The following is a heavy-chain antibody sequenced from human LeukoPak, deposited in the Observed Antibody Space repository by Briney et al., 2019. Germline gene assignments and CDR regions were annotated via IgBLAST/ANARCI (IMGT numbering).Heavy chain of an antibody. J-gene: IGHJ3*02. CDR3: AKNGYCSSTSCYEDGAFDI. Sequence: GGSLRLSCAASGFTFSSYAMSWVRQAPGKGLECVSAISGSGGSTYYADSVKGRFTISRDNSKNTLYLQMNSLSAEDTAVYYCAKNGYCSSTSCYEDGAFDIWGQGTMVTVSS. CDR1: GFTFSSYA. D-gene: IGHD2-2*01. V-gene: IGHV3-23*01. CDR2: ISGSGGST.